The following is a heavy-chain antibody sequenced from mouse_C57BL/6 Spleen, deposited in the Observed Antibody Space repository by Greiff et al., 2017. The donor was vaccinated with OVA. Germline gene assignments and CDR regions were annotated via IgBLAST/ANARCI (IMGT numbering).Heavy chain of an antibody. J-gene: IGHJ4*01. V-gene: IGHV1-74*01. CDR3: AFYGGTYYAMDY. CDR2: IHPSDSDT. CDR1: GYTFTSYW. Sequence: QVQLQQPGAELVKPGASVKVSCKASGYTFTSYWMNWVKQRPGQGLEWIGRIHPSDSDTNYNQKFKGKATLTVDKSSSTAYMRLSRLTSEDSSVYYGAFYGGTYYAMDYWGQGTTVTVSS. D-gene: IGHD1-1*01.